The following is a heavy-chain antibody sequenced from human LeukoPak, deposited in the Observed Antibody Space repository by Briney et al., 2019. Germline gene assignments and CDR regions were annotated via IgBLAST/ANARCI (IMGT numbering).Heavy chain of an antibody. D-gene: IGHD3-3*01. CDR1: GGSISSSSYY. J-gene: IGHJ6*03. CDR2: IYYSGST. Sequence: SSETLSLTCTVSGGSISSSSYYWGWIRQPPGKGLEWIGSIYYSGSTYYNPSLKSRVTISVDTSKNQFSLKLSSVTAADTAVYYCARLYYDFWALMDVWGKGTTVTVSS. V-gene: IGHV4-39*07. CDR3: ARLYYDFWALMDV.